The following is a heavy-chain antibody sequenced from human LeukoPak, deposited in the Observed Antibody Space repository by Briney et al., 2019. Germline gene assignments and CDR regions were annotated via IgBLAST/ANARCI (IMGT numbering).Heavy chain of an antibody. Sequence: GGSLRLSCAASGFTFSNYAMSWVRQAPGKGLEWVSAIGGSGDTTYYADSVKGRFTISRDNSKNTLFLQMNSLRAEDTAVYYCARVREDMIRGLFDYWGQGILVTVSS. V-gene: IGHV3-23*01. CDR1: GFTFSNYA. D-gene: IGHD3-16*01. J-gene: IGHJ4*02. CDR2: IGGSGDTT. CDR3: ARVREDMIRGLFDY.